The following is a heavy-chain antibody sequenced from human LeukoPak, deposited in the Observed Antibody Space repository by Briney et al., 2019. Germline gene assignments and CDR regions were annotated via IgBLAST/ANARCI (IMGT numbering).Heavy chain of an antibody. V-gene: IGHV1-18*01. CDR2: ISAYNGNT. J-gene: IGHJ4*02. CDR3: ARVQYYYDSSGYHTYYFDY. D-gene: IGHD3-22*01. Sequence: GASVKVSCKASGYTSTSYGISWVRQAPGQGLEWMGWISAYNGNTNYAQKLQGRVTMTTDTSTSTAYMELRSLRSDDTAVYYCARVQYYYDSSGYHTYYFDYWGQGTLVTVSS. CDR1: GYTSTSYG.